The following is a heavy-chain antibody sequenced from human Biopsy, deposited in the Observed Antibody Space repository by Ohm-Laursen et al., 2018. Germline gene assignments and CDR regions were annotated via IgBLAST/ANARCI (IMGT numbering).Heavy chain of an antibody. Sequence: SVKVSCKVIGGTFSASGISWVRLAPGHGLEFVGGIIPIFQTTHYAQSFQCRVTIVADKSKSTAYMELSSLRSDDTAIYYCATVRGLVWFGELIAWGQGTLVTVSS. J-gene: IGHJ5*02. D-gene: IGHD3-10*01. CDR3: ATVRGLVWFGELIA. CDR1: GGTFSASG. CDR2: IIPIFQTT. V-gene: IGHV1-69*06.